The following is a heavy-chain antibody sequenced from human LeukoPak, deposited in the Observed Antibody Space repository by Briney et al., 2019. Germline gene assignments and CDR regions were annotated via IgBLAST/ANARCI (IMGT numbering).Heavy chain of an antibody. Sequence: GGSLRLSCTASGFIFSSYAMTWVRQAPGKGLEWVSYISSSGTTIYYADSVKGRFTISRDNAKSTLYLQMNSLRAEDTAVYYCARAPCGARRLGCYFDYWGQGTLVTVSS. D-gene: IGHD6-6*01. J-gene: IGHJ4*02. V-gene: IGHV3-48*03. CDR2: ISSSGTTI. CDR3: ARAPCGARRLGCYFDY. CDR1: GFIFSSYA.